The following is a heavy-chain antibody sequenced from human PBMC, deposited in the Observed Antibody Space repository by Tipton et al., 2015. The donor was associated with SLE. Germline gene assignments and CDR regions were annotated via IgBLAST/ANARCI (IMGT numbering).Heavy chain of an antibody. D-gene: IGHD6-13*01. CDR1: GFTFSDYY. Sequence: SLRLSCAASGFTFSDYYMSWIRQAPGKGLEWVSYISSSSNYIYYADSVKGRFIISRDNAKNSLYLQMNSLRAEDTAVYYCARGGAAASGFDPWGQGTLVTVSS. CDR2: ISSSSNYI. V-gene: IGHV3-11*06. J-gene: IGHJ5*02. CDR3: ARGGAAASGFDP.